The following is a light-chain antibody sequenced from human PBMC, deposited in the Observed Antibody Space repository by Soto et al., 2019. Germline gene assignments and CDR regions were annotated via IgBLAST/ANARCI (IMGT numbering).Light chain of an antibody. CDR2: DAS. V-gene: IGKV3-20*01. J-gene: IGKJ1*01. CDR1: PSVSSSY. Sequence: EIVLTQSPGTLSLSTGERVTLSCRASPSVSSSYLAWYQQKPGQAPRLLIYDASSRATGIPDRFSGSGSGTDFTLTISRLEPEDFAVYYCQQYGSSPRTFGQGTKVEIK. CDR3: QQYGSSPRT.